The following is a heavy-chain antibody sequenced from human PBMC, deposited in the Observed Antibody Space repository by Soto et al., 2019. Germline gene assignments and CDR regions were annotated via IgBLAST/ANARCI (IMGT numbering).Heavy chain of an antibody. J-gene: IGHJ4*02. CDR1: TDSMRTYS. V-gene: IGHV4-59*01. CDR2: VYYAGRT. CDR3: ARDDTTGLLEF. Sequence: QVQLQESGPGLVRPAETLSLICSVSTDSMRTYSWTWIRQSPGKRLEWIGYVYYAGRTEYNPSLESRVTISIDLSTMQFSLHLTSVTAADMAVYFCARDDTTGLLEFWGQGTLVSVSS.